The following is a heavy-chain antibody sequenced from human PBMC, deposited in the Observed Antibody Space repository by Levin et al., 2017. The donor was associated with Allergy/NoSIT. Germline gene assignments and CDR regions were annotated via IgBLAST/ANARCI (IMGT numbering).Heavy chain of an antibody. J-gene: IGHJ5*02. D-gene: IGHD2-15*01. CDR3: ARQAGESCGGATCYQNWFDP. V-gene: IGHV1-2*02. CDR2: INPNSGVT. Sequence: GESLKISCRASGYTFTASYIGHYIHWLRQAPRQGLEWMGWINPNSGVTKYAAKFQGRVSMTRDTSINTAYMDLSSLGSDDLAIYYCARQAGESCGGATCYQNWFDPWGQGTLVTVAS. CDR1: GYTFTASY.